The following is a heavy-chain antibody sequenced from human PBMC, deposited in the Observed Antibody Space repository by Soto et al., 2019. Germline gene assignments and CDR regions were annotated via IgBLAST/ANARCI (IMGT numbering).Heavy chain of an antibody. J-gene: IGHJ3*02. CDR3: AKVGYCSGGRCYSDDALDI. V-gene: IGHV3-30*18. Sequence: AGGSLRLSCAASGFTFSTYGMHWVRQAPGKGLEWVALISSDGSSKFYADSVKGRFTISRDNSKNTLYLQMNSLRAEDTAVFYCAKVGYCSGGRCYSDDALDIWGQGTMVTVSS. CDR2: ISSDGSSK. D-gene: IGHD2-15*01. CDR1: GFTFSTYG.